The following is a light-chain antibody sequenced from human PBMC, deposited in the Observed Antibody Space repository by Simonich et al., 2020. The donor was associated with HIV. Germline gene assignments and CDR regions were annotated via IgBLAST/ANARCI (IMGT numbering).Light chain of an antibody. J-gene: IGKJ2*01. CDR2: WAA. CDR3: QQYYDTPYT. V-gene: IGKV4-1*01. CDR1: QSVLYSSNNKNY. Sequence: DIVMTQSPDSLDVSLGARASINCRSGQSVLYSSNNKNYLAWYQQKPGQPPKLLIYWAATREYGVPDRFSGSGSGTDFNLTISSLQAEDVAVYYCQQYYDTPYTFGQGTKLEIK.